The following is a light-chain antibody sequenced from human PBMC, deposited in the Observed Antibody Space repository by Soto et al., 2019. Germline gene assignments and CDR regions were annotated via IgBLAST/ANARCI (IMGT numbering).Light chain of an antibody. Sequence: QSVLTQPASVSGSPGQSITISCTGTSSDVCGYNYVSWYQQHPGKAPKLMIYDVSNRPSGVSNRFSGSKSGNTASLTISGLQVEDEADYYCNSYTSRSSTTYVFGTGTKVTVL. CDR2: DVS. J-gene: IGLJ1*01. CDR1: SSDVCGYNY. CDR3: NSYTSRSSTTYV. V-gene: IGLV2-14*01.